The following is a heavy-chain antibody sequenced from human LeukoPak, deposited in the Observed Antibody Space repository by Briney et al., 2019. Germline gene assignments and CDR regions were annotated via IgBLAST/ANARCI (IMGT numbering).Heavy chain of an antibody. J-gene: IGHJ4*02. CDR1: GFTFSSYG. Sequence: GRSLRLSCAASGFTFSSYGMHWVRQAPGKGLEWVAVISYDGSNKYYADSVKGRFTISRDNSKNTLYLQMNSLRAEDTAVYYCAKQRPYYGSGSSLYFDYWGQGTLATVSS. D-gene: IGHD3-10*01. CDR2: ISYDGSNK. CDR3: AKQRPYYGSGSSLYFDY. V-gene: IGHV3-30*18.